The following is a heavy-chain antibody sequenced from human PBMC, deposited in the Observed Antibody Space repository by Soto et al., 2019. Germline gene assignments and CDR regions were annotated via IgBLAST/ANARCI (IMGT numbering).Heavy chain of an antibody. D-gene: IGHD4-17*01. Sequence: SETLSLTCTVSGGSISSGGYYWSWIRQHPGKGLEWIGYIYYSGSTYYNPSLKSRVTISVDTSKNQFSLKLSSVTAADTAVYYCASLPSTVTTRWFDPRGQGTLVTVSS. CDR2: IYYSGST. J-gene: IGHJ5*02. CDR1: GGSISSGGYY. V-gene: IGHV4-31*03. CDR3: ASLPSTVTTRWFDP.